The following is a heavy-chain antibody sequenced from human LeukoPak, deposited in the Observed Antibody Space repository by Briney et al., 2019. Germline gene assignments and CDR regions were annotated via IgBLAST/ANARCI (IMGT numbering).Heavy chain of an antibody. CDR3: ASWNWGPLDY. J-gene: IGHJ4*02. D-gene: IGHD7-27*01. Sequence: PSETPSLTCTVSGGSISSYYWSWIRQPPGKGLEWIGYIYYSGSTNYNPSLKSRVTISVDTSKNQFSLKLSSVTAADTAVYYCASWNWGPLDYWGQGTLVTVSS. CDR1: GGSISSYY. CDR2: IYYSGST. V-gene: IGHV4-59*08.